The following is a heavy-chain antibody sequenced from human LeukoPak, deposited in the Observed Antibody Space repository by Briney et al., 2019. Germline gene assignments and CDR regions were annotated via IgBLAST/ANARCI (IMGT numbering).Heavy chain of an antibody. J-gene: IGHJ6*03. CDR3: ARGLYGSGSYYYYYYYMDV. Sequence: SETLSLTCTVSGGSISSYYWSWIRQPPGKGLEWIGYIYYSGSTNYNPSHKSRVTISVDTSKNQFSLKLSSVTAADTAVYYCARGLYGSGSYYYYYYYMDVWGKGTTVTISS. CDR2: IYYSGST. CDR1: GGSISSYY. D-gene: IGHD3-10*01. V-gene: IGHV4-59*01.